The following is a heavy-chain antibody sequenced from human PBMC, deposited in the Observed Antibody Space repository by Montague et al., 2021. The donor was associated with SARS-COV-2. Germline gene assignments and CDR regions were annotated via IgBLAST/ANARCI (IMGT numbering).Heavy chain of an antibody. CDR3: ARHLIDGSSGYYYGDY. V-gene: IGHV5-51*01. J-gene: IGHJ4*02. Sequence: QSGAEVKKPGESLKISCKGSGYSFTSYWIGWVRQMPGKGLEWMGIIYPGDSDTRYSPSFQGQVTISADKSISTAYLQWSSLKASDTAMYYCARHLIDGSSGYYYGDYWGQGTLVTVSS. CDR2: IYPGDSDT. CDR1: GYSFTSYW. D-gene: IGHD3-22*01.